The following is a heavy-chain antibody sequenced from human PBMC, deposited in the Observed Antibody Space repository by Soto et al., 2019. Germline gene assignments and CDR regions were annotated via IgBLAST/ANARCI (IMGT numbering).Heavy chain of an antibody. CDR1: GFTFSSYG. CDR3: AKDGLSIAVAGQHNWFDP. J-gene: IGHJ5*02. Sequence: QVQLVESGGGVVQPGRSLRLCCAASGFTFSSYGMHWFRQAQGKGLEWVAVISYDGSNKYYADSVKGRFTISRDNSKNTLYLQINSLRAEDTAVYYCAKDGLSIAVAGQHNWFDPWGQGTLVTVSS. CDR2: ISYDGSNK. V-gene: IGHV3-30*18. D-gene: IGHD6-19*01.